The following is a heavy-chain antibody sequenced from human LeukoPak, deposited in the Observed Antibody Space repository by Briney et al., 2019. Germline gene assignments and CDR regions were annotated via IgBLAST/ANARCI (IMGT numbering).Heavy chain of an antibody. CDR2: IIPILGIA. Sequence: SVKVSCKASGGTFSSYVISWVRQAPGQGLEWMGRIIPILGIANYAQKFQGRVTITADKSTSTAYMELSSLRSEDTAVYYCARELNSGSYFWIDYWGQGTLVTVSS. D-gene: IGHD1-26*01. V-gene: IGHV1-69*04. CDR1: GGTFSSYV. J-gene: IGHJ4*02. CDR3: ARELNSGSYFWIDY.